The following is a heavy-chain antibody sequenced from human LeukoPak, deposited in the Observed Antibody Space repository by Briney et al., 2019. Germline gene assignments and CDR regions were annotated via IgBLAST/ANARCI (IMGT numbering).Heavy chain of an antibody. CDR3: ARDPNPWRDNGYMDV. J-gene: IGHJ6*03. D-gene: IGHD2-8*01. Sequence: SETLSLTCTVSGGSISSYYWSWIRQPPGKGLEWIGYIYYSGSTNYNPSLKSRVTISVDTSKNQFSLKLRSVTAADTAVYYCARDPNPWRDNGYMDVWGKGTTATISS. V-gene: IGHV4-59*01. CDR2: IYYSGST. CDR1: GGSISSYY.